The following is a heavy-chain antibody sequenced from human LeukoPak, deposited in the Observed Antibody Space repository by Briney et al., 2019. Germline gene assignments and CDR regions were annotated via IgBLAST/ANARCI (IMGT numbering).Heavy chain of an antibody. D-gene: IGHD3-16*02. V-gene: IGHV3-23*01. Sequence: GGSLRLSCAASGFTFNNYAMNWVRQAPGKGLEWVSSISGGGETTYYADSAKGRFTISRDNSKNTLYLQMNSLRAEDTAVYYCAKNTFGGVIVQNWGQGTLVTVSS. CDR3: AKNTFGGVIVQN. J-gene: IGHJ4*02. CDR1: GFTFNNYA. CDR2: ISGGGETT.